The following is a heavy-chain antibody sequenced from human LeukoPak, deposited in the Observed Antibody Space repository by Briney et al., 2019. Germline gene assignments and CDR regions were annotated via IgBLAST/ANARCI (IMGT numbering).Heavy chain of an antibody. CDR3: ARDACSGGSCYGPRGYYYRGMDV. V-gene: IGHV4-39*07. J-gene: IGHJ6*01. D-gene: IGHD2-15*01. CDR2: VYYSGNT. Sequence: SETLSLTCTVSGGYISSSTSFWAWIRQPPGQGLEWIGNVYYSGNTHYNPSLKSRVTISLDTSKSQFSLRLTSVTAADTAVYYCARDACSGGSCYGPRGYYYRGMDVWGQGTTVTVSS. CDR1: GGYISSSTSF.